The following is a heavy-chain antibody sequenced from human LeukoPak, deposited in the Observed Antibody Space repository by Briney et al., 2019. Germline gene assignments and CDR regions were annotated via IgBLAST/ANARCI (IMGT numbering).Heavy chain of an antibody. Sequence: SQTLSLTCAISGDSVSRNSAAWNWIRQSPSRGLEWLGRTYYRSRWYYDYAVSVKSRITINPDTSKNQFSLQLNSVTPEDTAVYYCARLVVATIEGVDAFDIWGQGTMVTVSS. J-gene: IGHJ3*02. D-gene: IGHD5-12*01. CDR1: GDSVSRNSAA. CDR2: TYYRSRWYY. V-gene: IGHV6-1*01. CDR3: ARLVVATIEGVDAFDI.